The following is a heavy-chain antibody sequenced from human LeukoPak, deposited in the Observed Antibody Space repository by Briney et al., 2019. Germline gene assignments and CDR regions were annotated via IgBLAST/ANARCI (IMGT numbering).Heavy chain of an antibody. CDR3: ARGAIQLWFDY. Sequence: GGSLRLSCAASGFTFSSYEMNWVRQAPGKGLEWVSYISSSGSTIHYADSVKGRFTISRDNAKNSLYLQMNSLRAEDTAVYYCARGAIQLWFDYWGQGTLVTVSS. CDR1: GFTFSSYE. D-gene: IGHD5-18*01. J-gene: IGHJ4*02. CDR2: ISSSGSTI. V-gene: IGHV3-48*03.